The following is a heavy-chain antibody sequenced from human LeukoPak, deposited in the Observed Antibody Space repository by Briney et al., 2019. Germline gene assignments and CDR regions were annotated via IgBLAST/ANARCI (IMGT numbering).Heavy chain of an antibody. Sequence: ASVKVSCKASGHTFTSYDINWVRQATGQGLEWMGWMNPNSGNTNYAQKLQGRVTMTTDTSTSTAYMELRSLRSDDTAVYYCARVVPAAAGYYYYYMDVWGKGTTVTISS. J-gene: IGHJ6*03. CDR1: GHTFTSYD. V-gene: IGHV1-18*01. D-gene: IGHD2-2*01. CDR3: ARVVPAAAGYYYYYMDV. CDR2: MNPNSGNT.